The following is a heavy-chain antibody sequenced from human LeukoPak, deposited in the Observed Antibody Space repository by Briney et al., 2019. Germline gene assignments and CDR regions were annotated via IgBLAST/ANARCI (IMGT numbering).Heavy chain of an antibody. V-gene: IGHV1-18*01. D-gene: IGHD3-3*01. Sequence: GGSVRVSCTASGYTFTSYGISWVRQAPGQGLEWMGWISAYNGNTNYAQTLQGRVTMTTDTSTSTAYMELRSLRSDDTAVYYCARDRLRFLGGTVDYWGQGTLVTVSS. CDR1: GYTFTSYG. CDR2: ISAYNGNT. CDR3: ARDRLRFLGGTVDY. J-gene: IGHJ4*02.